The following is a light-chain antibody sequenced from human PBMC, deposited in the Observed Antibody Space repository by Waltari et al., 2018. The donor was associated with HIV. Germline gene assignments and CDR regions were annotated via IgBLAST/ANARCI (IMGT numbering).Light chain of an antibody. CDR3: QQYNNWPWT. V-gene: IGKV3-15*01. Sequence: EIVLTQSPATLPVSPGERATFSCRASQSVTSNLAWYQQKPGQAPRLLIYGASNRATGIPARFSGSGSRTEFTLTISSLQSEDFAVYYCQQYNNWPWTFGQGTKVEIK. CDR2: GAS. CDR1: QSVTSN. J-gene: IGKJ1*01.